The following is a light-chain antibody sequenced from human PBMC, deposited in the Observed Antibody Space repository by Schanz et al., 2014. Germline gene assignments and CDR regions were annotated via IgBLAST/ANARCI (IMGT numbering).Light chain of an antibody. CDR2: GVS. Sequence: QSALTQPPSASGSPGQSVTISCTGTSSDVGGYNYVSWYQQHPGKAPKLMIYGVSKRPSGVPDRFSGSKSDNTASLTVSGLQVEDEADYYCGSYAGNINWVFGGGTKLTVL. V-gene: IGLV2-8*01. CDR1: SSDVGGYNY. J-gene: IGLJ3*02. CDR3: GSYAGNINWV.